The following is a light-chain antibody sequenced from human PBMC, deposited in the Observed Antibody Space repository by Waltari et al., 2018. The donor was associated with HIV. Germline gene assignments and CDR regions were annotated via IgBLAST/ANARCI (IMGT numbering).Light chain of an antibody. CDR3: QSADSSGSPYVV. CDR1: ALPKQY. CDR2: KDS. Sequence: SSELTQPTSVSVSPGQTARITCSGDALPKQYTHWYQQKPGQAPVLVIYKDSERPSGIPERFSGSNSGTTVTLTISGVQAEDEADYYCQSADSSGSPYVVFGGGTKLTVL. V-gene: IGLV3-25*03. J-gene: IGLJ2*01.